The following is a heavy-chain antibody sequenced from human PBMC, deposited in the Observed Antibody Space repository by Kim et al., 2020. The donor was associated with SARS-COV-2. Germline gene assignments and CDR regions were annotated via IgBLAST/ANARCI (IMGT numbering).Heavy chain of an antibody. J-gene: IGHJ4*02. CDR3: AGGTGWIIDS. D-gene: IGHD3-9*01. V-gene: IGHV3-7*01. CDR2: EQ. Sequence: EQNYVDSVKCRFTISRDNAKNSLYLQMNNLGADDTAVFYCAGGTGWIIDSWGQGTLVTVSS.